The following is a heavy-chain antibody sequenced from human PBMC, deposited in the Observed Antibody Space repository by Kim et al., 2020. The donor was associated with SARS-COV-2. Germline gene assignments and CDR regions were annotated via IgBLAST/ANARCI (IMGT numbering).Heavy chain of an antibody. J-gene: IGHJ4*02. CDR2: IKQDGSEK. V-gene: IGHV3-7*01. CDR1: GFTFSSYW. Sequence: GALRLSCAASGFTFSSYWMTWVRQGLGKGLGWVGNIKQDGSEKYYMDSVKGRFTISRDNAKNFLYLQMNSLRAEDPAVYYCMGGPAGDYWGQGTLVTVS. CDR3: MGGPAGDY.